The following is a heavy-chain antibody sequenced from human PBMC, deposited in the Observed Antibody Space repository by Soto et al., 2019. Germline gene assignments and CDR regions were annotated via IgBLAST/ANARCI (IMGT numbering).Heavy chain of an antibody. V-gene: IGHV1-46*01. CDR1: GYTFTSYY. D-gene: IGHD3-22*01. CDR3: ARSSGDYDSSGCTLDV. J-gene: IGHJ6*02. CDR2: INPSGGST. Sequence: ASVKVSCKASGYTFTSYYMHWVRQAPGQGLEWMGIINPSGGSTSYAQKFQGRVTMTRDTSTSTVYMELSSLRSEDTAVYYCARSSGDYDSSGCTLDVWGQGTTVTVSS.